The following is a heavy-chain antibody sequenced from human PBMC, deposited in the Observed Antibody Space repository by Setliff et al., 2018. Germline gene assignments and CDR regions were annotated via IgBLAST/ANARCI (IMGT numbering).Heavy chain of an antibody. CDR1: GSTFSSYA. CDR2: ISGYGSRT. CDR3: ARSENCFSTHCSPYDY. D-gene: IGHD2-2*01. V-gene: IGHV3-23*01. Sequence: GGSLRLSCAASGSTFSSYAMTWVRQAPGKGLEWVSGISGYGSRTYYADSVKGRSTISRDNSQNTMYLQMNSLRAEDTATYYCARSENCFSTHCSPYDYWGQGTLVTVSS. J-gene: IGHJ4*02.